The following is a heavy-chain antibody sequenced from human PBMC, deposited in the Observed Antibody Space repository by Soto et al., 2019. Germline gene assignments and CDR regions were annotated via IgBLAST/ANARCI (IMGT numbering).Heavy chain of an antibody. CDR2: ISYDGSNK. J-gene: IGHJ4*02. V-gene: IGHV3-30*18. D-gene: IGHD2-2*01. CDR1: GFTFSSYG. CDR3: AKDQGRPYQLLSDFDY. Sequence: GGSLRLSCAASGFTFSSYGMHWVRQAPGKGLEWVAVISYDGSNKYYADSVKGRFTISRDNSKNTLYLQMNSLRAEDTALYYCAKDQGRPYQLLSDFDYWGQGTLVTVSS.